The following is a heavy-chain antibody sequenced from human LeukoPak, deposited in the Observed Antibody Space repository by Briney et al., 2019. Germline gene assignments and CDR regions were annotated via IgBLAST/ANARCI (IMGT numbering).Heavy chain of an antibody. CDR1: GFTFSSYW. CDR2: INSDGSST. D-gene: IGHD5-12*01. J-gene: IGHJ4*02. CDR3: ARDTSGQTMATIRGFDY. V-gene: IGHV3-74*01. Sequence: GGSLRLSCAASGFTFSSYWMHWVRQAPGKGLVWVSRINSDGSSTSYADSVKGRFTISRDNAKNTLYLQMNSLRAEDTAVYYCARDTSGQTMATIRGFDYWGQGTRVTVSS.